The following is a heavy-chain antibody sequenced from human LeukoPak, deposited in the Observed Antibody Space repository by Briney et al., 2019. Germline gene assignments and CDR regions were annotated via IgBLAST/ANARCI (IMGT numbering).Heavy chain of an antibody. CDR3: ARIVPGLGSRWDYFEY. V-gene: IGHV3-7*01. Sequence: GRSLRLSCAASGFIFSNYAMHWVRQAPGKGLEWVANIKQDGSETYYVDSVKGRFTISRDNAKNSLYLQINSLRAEDTAVYYCARIVPGLGSRWDYFEYWGQGTLVTVSS. CDR2: IKQDGSET. J-gene: IGHJ4*02. D-gene: IGHD6-13*01. CDR1: GFIFSNYA.